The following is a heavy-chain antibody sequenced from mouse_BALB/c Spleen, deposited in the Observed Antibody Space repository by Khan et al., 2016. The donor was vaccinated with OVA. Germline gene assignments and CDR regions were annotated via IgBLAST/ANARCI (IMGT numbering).Heavy chain of an antibody. CDR2: ISYSGST. V-gene: IGHV3-2*02. Sequence: EVQLQQSGPGLVKPSQSLSLTCTVTGYSITSDYAWNWIRQFPGNKLEWMGYISYSGSTSYNPSLKSRISITRYTSKNQFFLKLNSVTTEDTATYYCARSIMANWGQGTTLTVSS. CDR1: GYSITSDYA. J-gene: IGHJ2*01. CDR3: ARSIMAN.